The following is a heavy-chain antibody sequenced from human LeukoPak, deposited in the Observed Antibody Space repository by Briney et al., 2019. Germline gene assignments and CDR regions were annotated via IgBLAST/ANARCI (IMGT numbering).Heavy chain of an antibody. V-gene: IGHV3-33*01. CDR1: GFTFSSYG. J-gene: IGHJ3*02. CDR3: ASDPGDYGDKRAHDAFDI. CDR2: IWYDGSNK. Sequence: PGGSLRLSCAASGFTFSSYGMHWVRQAPGKGLEWVAVIWYDGSNKYYADSVKGRFTISRDNSKNTLYLQMNSLRAEDTAVYYCASDPGDYGDKRAHDAFDIWGQGTMVTVSS. D-gene: IGHD4-17*01.